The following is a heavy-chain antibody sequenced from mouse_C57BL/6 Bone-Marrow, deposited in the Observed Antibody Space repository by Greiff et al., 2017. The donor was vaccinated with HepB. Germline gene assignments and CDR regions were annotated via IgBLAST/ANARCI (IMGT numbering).Heavy chain of an antibody. Sequence: VQVVEPGAELARPGASVKMSCKASGYTFTSYTMHWVKQRPGQGLEWIGYINPSSGYTKYNQKFKDKATLTADKSSSTAYMQLSSLTSEDSAVYYCARWAYGNPFDYWGQGTTLTVSS. CDR1: GYTFTSYT. J-gene: IGHJ2*01. V-gene: IGHV1-4*01. CDR3: ARWAYGNPFDY. D-gene: IGHD2-1*01. CDR2: INPSSGYT.